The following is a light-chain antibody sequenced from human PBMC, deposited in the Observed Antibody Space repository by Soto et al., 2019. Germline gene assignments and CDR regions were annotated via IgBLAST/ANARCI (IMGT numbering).Light chain of an antibody. V-gene: IGKV3D-15*01. Sequence: EIVLTQSPGTLSLSPGERATRSGRASQSLSSSQLAWYQQKPGQAPRLLIYDESTRATGIPARFSGSQSGTEFTLTISSLLSEDFAVYYCHQYNFWPTFGQGTQVEIK. J-gene: IGKJ1*01. CDR1: QSLSSS. CDR2: DES. CDR3: HQYNFWPT.